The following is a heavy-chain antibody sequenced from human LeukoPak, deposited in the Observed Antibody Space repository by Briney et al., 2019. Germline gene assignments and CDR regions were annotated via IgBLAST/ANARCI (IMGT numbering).Heavy chain of an antibody. CDR2: ISSSGSTI. V-gene: IGHV3-11*01. CDR3: ARVQWLAESYFDY. CDR1: GFTFSDYY. Sequence: GGSLRLSCAASGFTFSDYYMSWIRQAPGKGLEWVSYISSSGSTIYYADSVKGRFIISRDNAKDSLYLQMNSLRAEDTAVYYCARVQWLAESYFDYWGQGTLVTVSS. J-gene: IGHJ4*02. D-gene: IGHD6-19*01.